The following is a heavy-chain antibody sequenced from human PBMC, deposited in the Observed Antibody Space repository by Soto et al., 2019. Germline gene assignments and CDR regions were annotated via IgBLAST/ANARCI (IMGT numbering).Heavy chain of an antibody. Sequence: PGGSLRLACAASGFTFSSYGMHWVRQAPGKGLEWVAVIWYDGSNKYYADSVKGRFTISRDNSKNTLYLQMNSLRAEDTAVYYCARIAAMVGAFDIWGQGTMVTVSS. CDR1: GFTFSSYG. J-gene: IGHJ3*02. D-gene: IGHD5-18*01. V-gene: IGHV3-33*01. CDR3: ARIAAMVGAFDI. CDR2: IWYDGSNK.